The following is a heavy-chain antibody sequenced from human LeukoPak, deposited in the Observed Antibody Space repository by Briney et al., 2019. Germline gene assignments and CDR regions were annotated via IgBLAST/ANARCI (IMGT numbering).Heavy chain of an antibody. D-gene: IGHD2-2*02. CDR2: ISCDGSNK. Sequence: GGSLRLSCAASGFTFSSNGMHWVRQAPGKGLEWVAVISCDGSNKYYADSVKGRFTISRDNSKNTLYLQMNSLRAEDTAVHYCAKGGRGTYCSSTSCYSALGFDYWGQGTLVTVSS. CDR3: AKGGRGTYCSSTSCYSALGFDY. V-gene: IGHV3-30*18. CDR1: GFTFSSNG. J-gene: IGHJ4*02.